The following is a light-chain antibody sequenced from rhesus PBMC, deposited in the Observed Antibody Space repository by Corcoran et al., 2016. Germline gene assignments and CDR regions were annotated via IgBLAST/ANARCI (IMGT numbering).Light chain of an antibody. J-gene: IGKJ2*01. CDR2: EVS. Sequence: DVVMTQSPLSLPITPGQPASISCRSSQSLVHSNGKPYLSWYQQKPGQPPRRLIYEVSNRGTWVPARICGRGGVKDFNLKISRVEADDVGVYYCGQCTSVYSFDQGTKVEIK. V-gene: IGKV2-65*01. CDR3: GQCTSVYS. CDR1: QSLVHSNGKPY.